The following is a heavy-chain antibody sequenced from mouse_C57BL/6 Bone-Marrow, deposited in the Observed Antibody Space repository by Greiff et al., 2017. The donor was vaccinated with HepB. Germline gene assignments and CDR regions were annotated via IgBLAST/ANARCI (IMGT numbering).Heavy chain of an antibody. CDR3: ARPYYDFAY. CDR2: ISDGGSYT. Sequence: VQLKESGGGLVKPGGSLKLSCAASGFTFSSYAMSWVRQTPEKRLEWVATISDGGSYTYYPDNVKGRFTISRDNAKNNLYLQMSHLKSEDTAMYYCARPYYDFAYWGQGTLVTVSA. D-gene: IGHD2-10*01. CDR1: GFTFSSYA. V-gene: IGHV5-4*01. J-gene: IGHJ3*01.